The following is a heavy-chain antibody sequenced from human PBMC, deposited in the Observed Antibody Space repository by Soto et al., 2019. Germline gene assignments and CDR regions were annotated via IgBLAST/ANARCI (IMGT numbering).Heavy chain of an antibody. CDR2: IHYSGST. Sequence: KTSETLSLTCTVSGGSITSYYWSWIRQPPGQGLEWIGFIHYSGSTKYNPSLKSRVSLSLDPSQNQLSLRLSSVTAADTAVYYCAKESAGSHKNNWFAPWGQGTLVTVSS. V-gene: IGHV4-59*13. J-gene: IGHJ5*02. CDR1: GGSITSYY. CDR3: AKESAGSHKNNWFAP.